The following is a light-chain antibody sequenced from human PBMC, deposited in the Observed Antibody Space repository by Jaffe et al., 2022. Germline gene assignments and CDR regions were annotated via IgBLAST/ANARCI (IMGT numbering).Light chain of an antibody. CDR1: QSIPIY. CDR3: QQSYSTPLT. Sequence: DIQVTQSPSSLSASVGERVTITCRASQSIPIYLNWYQHKPGKAPKLLIYDGSKLQSGVPSRFSGSASGTEVTLTISSLQPEDCGTYFCQQSYSTPLTFGGGTTVEI. CDR2: DGS. V-gene: IGKV1-39*01. J-gene: IGKJ4*01.